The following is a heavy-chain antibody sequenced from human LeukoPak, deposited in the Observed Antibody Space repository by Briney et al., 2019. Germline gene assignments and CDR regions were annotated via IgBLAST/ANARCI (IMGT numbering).Heavy chain of an antibody. CDR1: GFTFSSYS. Sequence: GGSLRLSCAASGFTFSSYSMTWVRQAPGKGLEWVSSISSSSSNIYYADSVKGRFTISRDNAKNSLYLQMNSLRAEDTAVYYCARVRSPRYFDYWGQGTLVTVSS. CDR2: ISSSSSNI. J-gene: IGHJ4*02. CDR3: ARVRSPRYFDY. V-gene: IGHV3-21*01.